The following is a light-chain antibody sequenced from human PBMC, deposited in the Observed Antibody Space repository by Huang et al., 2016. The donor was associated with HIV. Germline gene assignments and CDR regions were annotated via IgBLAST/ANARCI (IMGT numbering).Light chain of an antibody. CDR3: HQRATWPQILS. CDR1: QSVRGY. J-gene: IGKJ4*01. V-gene: IGKV3-11*01. Sequence: ETVLTQFPATLSLSPGERATLSCRASQSVRGYLGWYQQKPGQAPRLLIYNPSKRATGMPARCSGSGSGTDFTLTISSLEHEECAMEDCHQRATWPQILSCGGGTKGEIK. CDR2: NPS.